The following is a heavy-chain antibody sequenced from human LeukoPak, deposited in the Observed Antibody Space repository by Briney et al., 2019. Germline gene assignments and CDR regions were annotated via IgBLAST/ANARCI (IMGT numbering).Heavy chain of an antibody. CDR3: ARSGVQGRGYSSSWLFDY. D-gene: IGHD6-13*01. J-gene: IGHJ4*02. V-gene: IGHV4-31*03. CDR1: GGSISSGGYY. CDR2: IYYSGST. Sequence: LSETLSLTCTVSGGSISSGGYYWSWIRQHPGKGLEWIGYIYYSGSTYYNPSLKSRVTISVDTSKNQFSLKLSPVTAADTAVYYCARSGVQGRGYSSSWLFDYWGQGTLVTVSS.